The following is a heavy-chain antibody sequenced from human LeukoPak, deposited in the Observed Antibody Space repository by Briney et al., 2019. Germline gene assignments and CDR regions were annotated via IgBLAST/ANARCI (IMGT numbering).Heavy chain of an antibody. J-gene: IGHJ4*02. CDR3: ARGPDGY. D-gene: IGHD1-14*01. V-gene: IGHV3-48*01. CDR1: GFTFSSYS. CDR2: ISSSSSTI. Sequence: GGSLRLSCAASGFTFSSYSMNWVRQAPGKGLEWVSYISSSSSTIYYADSVKGRFTISRDNSKNTLYLQMNSLRTEDTAVYYCARGPDGYWGQGTLVTVSS.